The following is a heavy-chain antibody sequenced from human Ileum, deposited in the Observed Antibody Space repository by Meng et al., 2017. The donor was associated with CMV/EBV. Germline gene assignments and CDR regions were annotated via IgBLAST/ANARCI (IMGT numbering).Heavy chain of an antibody. D-gene: IGHD6-13*01. CDR1: GFTCSSHT. Sequence: ASGFTCSSHTMTWVRQAPGKGLERVVFIASTSGKINYADSVKGRFTISRDNAKNALYLQMNSLSAEDTAVYYCAKGHSSDSWLMDIWGQGTLVTVSS. CDR3: AKGHSSDSWLMDI. V-gene: IGHV3-21*01. J-gene: IGHJ4*02. CDR2: IASTSGKI.